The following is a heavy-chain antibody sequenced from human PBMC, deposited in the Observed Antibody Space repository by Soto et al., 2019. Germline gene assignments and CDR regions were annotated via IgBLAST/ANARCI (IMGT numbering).Heavy chain of an antibody. V-gene: IGHV1-2*02. CDR2: INPNSGDT. CDR3: AREGAYDSSGYSDY. J-gene: IGHJ4*02. D-gene: IGHD3-22*01. Sequence: ASVKVSCKASGYIFTTYYMHWVRQAPGQGLEWMGWINPNSGDTSYAQKFQGRVTMTRDTSISTTYMELSRLRSDDTAVYFCAREGAYDSSGYSDYWGQGTLVTVSP. CDR1: GYIFTTYY.